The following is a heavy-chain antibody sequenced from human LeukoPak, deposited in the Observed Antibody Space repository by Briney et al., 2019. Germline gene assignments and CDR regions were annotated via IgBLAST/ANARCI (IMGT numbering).Heavy chain of an antibody. J-gene: IGHJ4*02. V-gene: IGHV4-34*01. D-gene: IGHD6-19*01. CDR3: ARFSGWYLGGFDY. CDR2: INHSGST. Sequence: PSETLSLTCAVYGGSFSGYYWSWIRQPPGKGLEWIGEINHSGSTNYNPSLKSRVTISVDTSKNQFSLKLSSVTAADTAVYYCARFSGWYLGGFDYWGQGTLVTVSS. CDR1: GGSFSGYY.